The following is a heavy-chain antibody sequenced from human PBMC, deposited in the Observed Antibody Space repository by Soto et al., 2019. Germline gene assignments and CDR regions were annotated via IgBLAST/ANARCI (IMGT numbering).Heavy chain of an antibody. V-gene: IGHV4-31*03. CDR2: IYDSQST. CDR3: ATERITTSAQDFFDS. D-gene: IGHD2-15*01. J-gene: IGHJ4*02. CDR1: GASISSGGYY. Sequence: QVRLQESGPGLVKPSQTLSLTCSVSGASISSGGYYWSWIRQHPVKGLEWIGYIYDSQSTNYNPSLKSRVTISLYTSQNQVSLKVRSVTAAYTALYFCATERITTSAQDFFDSWGQGTLVTVS.